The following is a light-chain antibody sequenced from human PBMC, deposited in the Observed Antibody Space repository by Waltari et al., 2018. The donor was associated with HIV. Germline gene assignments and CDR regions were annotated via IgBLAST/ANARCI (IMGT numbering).Light chain of an antibody. V-gene: IGKV3-15*01. J-gene: IGKJ1*01. CDR3: QQYNNWPRT. Sequence: EILMTQSPATLSVSPGERATISCRASQSVSSNLGWYQQKPGQSPRLLIYGASTRATDIPARCSGSGSGAQFTLSISSLQSEDFAVYYCQQYNNWPRTFGQGNKVEIK. CDR2: GAS. CDR1: QSVSSN.